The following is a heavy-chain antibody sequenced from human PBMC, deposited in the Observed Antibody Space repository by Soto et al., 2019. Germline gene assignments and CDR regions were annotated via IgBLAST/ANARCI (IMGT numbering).Heavy chain of an antibody. V-gene: IGHV1-46*01. CDR3: AREYSSSWYTGYYYYGMDV. D-gene: IGHD6-13*01. J-gene: IGHJ6*02. CDR2: INPSGGST. CDR1: GYTFTSYY. Sequence: ASVKVSCKASGYTFTSYYMHWVRQAPGQGLEWMGIINPSGGSTSYAQKFQGRVTMTRGTSTSTVYMELSSLRSEDTAVYYCAREYSSSWYTGYYYYGMDVWGQGTTVTVSS.